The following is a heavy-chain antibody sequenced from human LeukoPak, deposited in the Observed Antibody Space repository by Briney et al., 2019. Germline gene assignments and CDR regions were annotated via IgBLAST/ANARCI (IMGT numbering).Heavy chain of an antibody. CDR3: ARVRSAAAGPLDY. Sequence: GVSLRLSCVASGFSFDSYWMNWVREAPGRGLEWVANINHDATEKYYVDSVKGRFTISRDNAKKSLYLQMNRLRADDTAVYHCARVRSAAAGPLDYWGQGTLVTVSS. J-gene: IGHJ4*02. CDR2: INHDATEK. V-gene: IGHV3-7*01. CDR1: GFSFDSYW. D-gene: IGHD6-13*01.